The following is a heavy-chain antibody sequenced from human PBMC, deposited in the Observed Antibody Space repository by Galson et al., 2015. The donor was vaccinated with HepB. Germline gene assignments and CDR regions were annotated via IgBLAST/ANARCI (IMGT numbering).Heavy chain of an antibody. V-gene: IGHV3-30-3*01. CDR1: GFPFSDYN. Sequence: SLRLSCAASGFPFSDYNMHWVRQAPGKGLEWITVISYDGSNKYYADSVKGRFTISRDNSKNTLYLRLNSLRAEDTAVYYCARTPDKDDLNSYFDYWGQGTLVSVSS. CDR3: ARTPDKDDLNSYFDY. J-gene: IGHJ4*02. D-gene: IGHD3-3*01. CDR2: ISYDGSNK.